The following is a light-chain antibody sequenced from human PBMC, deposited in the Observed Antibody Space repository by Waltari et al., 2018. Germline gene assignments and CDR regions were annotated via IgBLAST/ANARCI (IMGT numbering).Light chain of an antibody. Sequence: EIVLTQSPGTLSLSPGERATLSCRASQSVSNNYLAWYQQKPGQAPRLLISGASSRATGIPDRFSGSASGTDFTLTISRLEPEDFAVYYCQQYSTSPRYTFGQGTKLEIK. J-gene: IGKJ2*01. CDR1: QSVSNNY. V-gene: IGKV3-20*01. CDR2: GAS. CDR3: QQYSTSPRYT.